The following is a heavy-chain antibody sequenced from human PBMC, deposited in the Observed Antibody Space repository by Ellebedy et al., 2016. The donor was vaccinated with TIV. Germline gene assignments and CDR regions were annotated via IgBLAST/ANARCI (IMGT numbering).Heavy chain of an antibody. CDR1: GFTFSTHW. CDR3: ASGITLAGTGGY. Sequence: GESLKIPCAASGFTFSTHWMSWVRQAPGKGLEWVANIKQDGSEKYYVDSVKGRFTISRDNAKNSLSLQMISLRAEDTAVYYCASGITLAGTGGYWGQGTLVTVSS. D-gene: IGHD6-19*01. V-gene: IGHV3-7*01. CDR2: IKQDGSEK. J-gene: IGHJ4*02.